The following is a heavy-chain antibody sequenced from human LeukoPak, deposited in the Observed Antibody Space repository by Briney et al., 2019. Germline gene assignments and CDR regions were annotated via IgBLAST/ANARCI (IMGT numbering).Heavy chain of an antibody. CDR2: IYYSGST. Sequence: PSETLSLTCTVSGDSISSNNYDWGGIRQPPGKGLEWIGSIYYSGSTYYNPSLRSRVTMSVDTSKNQFSLKLTSVTAADTAVYYCESGSYSSGWYPYFEFWGQGTLETVSS. V-gene: IGHV4-39*01. D-gene: IGHD6-19*01. CDR1: GDSISSNNYD. CDR3: ESGSYSSGWYPYFEF. J-gene: IGHJ4*02.